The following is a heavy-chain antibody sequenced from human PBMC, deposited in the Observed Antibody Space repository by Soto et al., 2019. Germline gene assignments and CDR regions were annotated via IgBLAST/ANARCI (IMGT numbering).Heavy chain of an antibody. D-gene: IGHD2-15*01. Sequence: SLRLSCAASGFTVSSNYMSWVRQAPGKGLEWVSVIYSGGSTYYADSVKGRFTISRDNSKNTLYLQMNSLRAEDTAVYYCARDGVVAATLSYYYYGMDVWGQGTTVTVSS. CDR3: ARDGVVAATLSYYYYGMDV. CDR2: IYSGGST. J-gene: IGHJ6*02. V-gene: IGHV3-53*01. CDR1: GFTVSSNY.